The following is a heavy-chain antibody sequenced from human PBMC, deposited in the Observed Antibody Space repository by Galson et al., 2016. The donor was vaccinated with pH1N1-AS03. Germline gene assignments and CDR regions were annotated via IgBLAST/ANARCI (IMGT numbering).Heavy chain of an antibody. CDR2: IYPGDSDT. J-gene: IGHJ4*02. CDR3: ARGDGYNYYFDY. CDR1: GFRFTTYW. V-gene: IGHV5-51*03. D-gene: IGHD5-24*01. Sequence: QSGAEVTKPGESLTISCKASGFRFTTYWIAWVRQLPGKGLEWMGFIYPGDSDTKYSPSFQGQVTISADKSISTAYLRWNSLKASDTAMYYCARGDGYNYYFDYWGQGTLVTVSS.